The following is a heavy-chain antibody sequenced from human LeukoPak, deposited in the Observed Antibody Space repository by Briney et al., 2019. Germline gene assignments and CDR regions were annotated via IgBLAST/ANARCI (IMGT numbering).Heavy chain of an antibody. CDR3: ARLRPEFSARDAFDM. D-gene: IGHD1-14*01. V-gene: IGHV4-39*01. Sequence: SDTLSLTCSVSGGSISRSSYSWGWIRQPPGKGLEWIGSMYFGGSTYYNPSLRGRVTISVDRSQSQVSLRLSSMTAADTAVYYCARLRPEFSARDAFDMWGQGTMVTVSS. CDR2: MYFGGST. CDR1: GGSISRSSYS. J-gene: IGHJ3*02.